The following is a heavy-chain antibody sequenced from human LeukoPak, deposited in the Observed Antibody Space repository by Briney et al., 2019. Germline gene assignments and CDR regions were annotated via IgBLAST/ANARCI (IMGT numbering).Heavy chain of an antibody. V-gene: IGHV7-4-1*02. Sequence: GASVKVSCKASGYTFTSYAMNWVRQAPGQGLEWMGWINTNTGNPTYAQGFTGRFVFSLDTSVSTAYLQISSLKAEDTAVYYCARVWVDYEGPKDAFDIWGQGTMVTVSS. CDR3: ARVWVDYEGPKDAFDI. CDR2: INTNTGNP. J-gene: IGHJ3*02. D-gene: IGHD4-17*01. CDR1: GYTFTSYA.